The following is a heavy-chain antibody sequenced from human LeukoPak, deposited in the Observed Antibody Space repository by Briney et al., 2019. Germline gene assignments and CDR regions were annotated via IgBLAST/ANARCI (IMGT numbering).Heavy chain of an antibody. CDR1: GYSFTSYW. D-gene: IGHD2-21*02. V-gene: IGHV5-51*01. Sequence: GESLKISCKGSGYSFTSYWIGWVRQMPGKGLEWMGIIYLGVSDTRYSPSFQGQVTISADKSISTAYLQWSSLKASDTAMYYCARDQVENIVVVTAIPGYWGQGTLVTVSS. J-gene: IGHJ4*02. CDR3: ARDQVENIVVVTAIPGY. CDR2: IYLGVSDT.